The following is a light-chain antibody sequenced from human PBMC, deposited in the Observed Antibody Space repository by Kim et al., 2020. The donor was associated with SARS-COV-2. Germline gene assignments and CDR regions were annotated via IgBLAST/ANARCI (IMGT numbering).Light chain of an antibody. Sequence: EIVLTQSPATLSLSPGERATLSCRASQNVDSSFLAWYQQSPGQAPTLLIYDASSRATGIPDRFSGSGSGTDFTLTISRLEPEDFAVYYCQQFGGSSYTFGQGTKLEIK. J-gene: IGKJ2*01. CDR3: QQFGGSSYT. V-gene: IGKV3-20*01. CDR2: DAS. CDR1: QNVDSSF.